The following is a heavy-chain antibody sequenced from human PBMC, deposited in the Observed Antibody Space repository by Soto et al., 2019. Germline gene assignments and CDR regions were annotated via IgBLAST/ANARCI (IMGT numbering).Heavy chain of an antibody. CDR3: ARGQYSSSSPNTY. V-gene: IGHV3-30-3*01. D-gene: IGHD6-6*01. Sequence: QVQLVESGGGVVQPGRSLRLSCAASGFTVSSYAMHWVGQAPGKGLEWVAVISYDGSNKYYADSVKGRFTISRDNSKNTLYLQMNSLRAEDTAVYYCARGQYSSSSPNTYWGQGTLVTVSS. CDR1: GFTVSSYA. J-gene: IGHJ4*02. CDR2: ISYDGSNK.